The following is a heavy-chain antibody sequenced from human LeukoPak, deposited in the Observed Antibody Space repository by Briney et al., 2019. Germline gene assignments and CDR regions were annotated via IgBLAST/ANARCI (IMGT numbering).Heavy chain of an antibody. Sequence: SETLSLTCTVSGGSISSSSYYGGWIRQHPGKGLEWIGSIYYSGSTYYNPSLKSRVTISVDTSKNQFSLKLSSVTAADTAVYYCARRIYGSSGYYLDWYFDLWGRGTLVTVSS. V-gene: IGHV4-39*01. CDR2: IYYSGST. D-gene: IGHD3-22*01. J-gene: IGHJ2*01. CDR3: ARRIYGSSGYYLDWYFDL. CDR1: GGSISSSSYY.